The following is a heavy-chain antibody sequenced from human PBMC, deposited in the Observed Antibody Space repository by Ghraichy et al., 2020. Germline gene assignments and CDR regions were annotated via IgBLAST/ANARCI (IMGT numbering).Heavy chain of an antibody. D-gene: IGHD1-26*01. Sequence: SETLSLTCTVSGGSVSSGSYYWSWIRQPPGKGLEWIGYIYYSGSTNYNPSLKSRVTISVDTSKNQFSLKLSSVTAADTAVYYCARDRGGGSSFSLEDWGQGTLVTVSS. CDR3: ARDRGGGSSFSLED. CDR1: GGSVSSGSYY. CDR2: IYYSGST. V-gene: IGHV4-61*01. J-gene: IGHJ4*02.